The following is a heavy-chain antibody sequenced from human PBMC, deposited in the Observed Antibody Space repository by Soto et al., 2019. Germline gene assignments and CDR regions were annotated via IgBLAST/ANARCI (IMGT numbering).Heavy chain of an antibody. V-gene: IGHV4-30-2*01. CDR3: ARAHYGDYGYGMDV. J-gene: IGHJ6*02. Sequence: PSETLSLTCAVSGGSISSGCYTWTWIRQPPGQGLEWIGYTYHSGSPYYNPSLKSRVTISVDRSKNQFSLKLSSVTAADTAVYYCARAHYGDYGYGMDVWGQGTKVTV. CDR2: TYHSGSP. D-gene: IGHD4-17*01. CDR1: GGSISSGCYT.